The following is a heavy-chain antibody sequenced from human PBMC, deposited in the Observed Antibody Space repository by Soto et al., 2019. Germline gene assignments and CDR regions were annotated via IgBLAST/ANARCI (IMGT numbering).Heavy chain of an antibody. J-gene: IGHJ3*02. V-gene: IGHV3-23*01. CDR3: AKATATGGGAFDI. Sequence: PGLTRRLSGSASRFICSTSDRRWVRQAPGKGLEWVSIIFVDGRTFYVDSVKGRFTISRDSSQNTVYLQMNSLTAGDTALYYCAKATATGGGAFDICGQGTMVTVSS. CDR2: IFVDGRT. D-gene: IGHD2-8*02. CDR1: RFICSTSD.